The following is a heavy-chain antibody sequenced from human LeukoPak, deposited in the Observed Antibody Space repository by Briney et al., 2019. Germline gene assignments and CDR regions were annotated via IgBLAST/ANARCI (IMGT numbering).Heavy chain of an antibody. CDR2: ISYDGSNK. J-gene: IGHJ4*02. CDR3: ARAHSTQWIAGNDY. D-gene: IGHD5-12*01. CDR1: GFTFSSYW. Sequence: GGSLRLSCAASGFTFSSYWIHWVRQAPGKGLEWVAVISYDGSNKYYADSVKGRFTISRDNSKNTLYLQMNSLRAEDTAVYYCARAHSTQWIAGNDYWGQGTLVTVSS. V-gene: IGHV3-30-3*01.